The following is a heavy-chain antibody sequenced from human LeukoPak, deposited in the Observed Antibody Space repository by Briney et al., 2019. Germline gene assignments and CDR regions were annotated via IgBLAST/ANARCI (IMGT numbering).Heavy chain of an antibody. V-gene: IGHV4-4*07. CDR3: ARDLESYSDYGGRSYYMDV. CDR2: IYTSGST. D-gene: IGHD4-11*01. CDR1: GGSISSYY. Sequence: SETLSLTCTVSGGSISSYYWSWIRQPAGKGLEWIGRIYTSGSTNYNPSLKSRVTMSVDTSKNQFSLKLSSVTAADTAVYYCARDLESYSDYGGRSYYMDVWGKGTTVTVSS. J-gene: IGHJ6*03.